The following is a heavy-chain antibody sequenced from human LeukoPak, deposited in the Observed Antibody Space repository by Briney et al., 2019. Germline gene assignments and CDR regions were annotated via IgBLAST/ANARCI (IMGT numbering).Heavy chain of an antibody. CDR1: GFTFSSYA. V-gene: IGHV3-30-3*01. J-gene: IGHJ5*02. CDR2: ISYDGSNK. D-gene: IGHD3-3*01. Sequence: GGSLRLSCAASGFTFSSYAMHWVRQAPGKGLEWVAVISYDGSNKYYADSVKGRFTISRDNSKNTLYLQMNSLRAEDTAVYYCARAGSLFLTDPWGQGTLVTVSS. CDR3: ARAGSLFLTDP.